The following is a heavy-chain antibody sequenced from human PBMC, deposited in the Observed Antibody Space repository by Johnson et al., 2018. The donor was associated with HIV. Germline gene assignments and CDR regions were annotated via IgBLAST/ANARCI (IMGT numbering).Heavy chain of an antibody. CDR3: ARVWVVEVARGAFDI. D-gene: IGHD2-15*01. Sequence: VQLVESGGGVVQPGKSLRLSCAASGFTFSSYWMAWVRQAPGKGLEWVANVKQDGSEKNYVDSVKGRFTISRDNAKNSMYLQMNSLRGEDTAVYYCARVWVVEVARGAFDIWGQGTMVTVSS. CDR1: GFTFSSYW. V-gene: IGHV3-7*01. J-gene: IGHJ3*02. CDR2: VKQDGSEK.